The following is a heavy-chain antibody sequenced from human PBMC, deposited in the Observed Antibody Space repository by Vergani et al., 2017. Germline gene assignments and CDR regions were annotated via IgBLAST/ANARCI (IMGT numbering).Heavy chain of an antibody. J-gene: IGHJ4*02. CDR3: ARVLQLERAAGYFDY. V-gene: IGHV4-31*03. D-gene: IGHD1-1*01. Sequence: QLQLQESGPGLVKPSETLSLTCTVSGGSISSSSYYWGWIRQRPGKGLEWIGYIYYSGSTYYNPSLKSRVTISVDTSKNRFSLKLSAVTAADTAVYYCARVLQLERAAGYFDYGGQGTLVTVSS. CDR1: GGSISSSSYY. CDR2: IYYSGST.